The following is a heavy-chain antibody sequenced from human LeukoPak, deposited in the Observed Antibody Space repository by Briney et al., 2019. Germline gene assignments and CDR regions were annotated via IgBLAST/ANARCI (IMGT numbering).Heavy chain of an antibody. CDR1: GGSISSGNYY. V-gene: IGHV4-39*01. CDR3: ASSPRVATSHFDY. D-gene: IGHD5-24*01. J-gene: IGHJ4*02. Sequence: SETLSLTCTVSGGSISSGNYYWGWIPPPPGKGLGWVGNIYYSGSTYCTPSLKSRVTISVDTSKNQFSLKLSSVTAADTAVYFCASSPRVATSHFDYWGQGTLVTVSS. CDR2: IYYSGST.